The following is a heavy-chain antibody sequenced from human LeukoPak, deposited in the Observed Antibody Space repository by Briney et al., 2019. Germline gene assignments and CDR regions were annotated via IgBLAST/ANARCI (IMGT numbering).Heavy chain of an antibody. V-gene: IGHV4-34*01. D-gene: IGHD6-19*01. CDR3: ARKGSGWYSGFVLTPFDY. Sequence: SETLSLTCAVYGGSFSGYYWSWIRQPPGKGLEWVGEINHSGSTNYDPSLKSRVTISVDTSKNQFSLKLSSVTAADTAVYYCARKGSGWYSGFVLTPFDYWGQGTLVTVSS. J-gene: IGHJ4*02. CDR1: GGSFSGYY. CDR2: INHSGST.